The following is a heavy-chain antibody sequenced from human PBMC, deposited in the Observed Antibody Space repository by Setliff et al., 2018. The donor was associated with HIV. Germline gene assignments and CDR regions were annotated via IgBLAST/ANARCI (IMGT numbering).Heavy chain of an antibody. Sequence: SETLSLTCAVYGGSFSAYYWSWIRQPPGKGLEWIGEINHSGSTNYNPSLKTRVTIMVDTSKNQFSLKLGSVTAADTAIYYCAGGALSDMLPGYSRGGYSFMDVWGRGTTVTVSS. CDR3: AGGALSDMLPGYSRGGYSFMDV. D-gene: IGHD3-9*01. CDR1: GGSFSAYY. J-gene: IGHJ6*03. CDR2: INHSGST. V-gene: IGHV4-34*01.